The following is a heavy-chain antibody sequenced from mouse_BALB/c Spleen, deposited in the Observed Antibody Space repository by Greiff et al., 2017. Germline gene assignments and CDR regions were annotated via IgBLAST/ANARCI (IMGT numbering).Heavy chain of an antibody. V-gene: IGHV5-6-4*01. CDR2: ISSGGSYT. CDR3: TNTVVATDYYAMDY. CDR1: GFAFSSYD. D-gene: IGHD1-1*01. J-gene: IGHJ4*01. Sequence: EVMLVESGGGLVKPGGSLKLSCAASGFAFSSYDMSWVRQTPEKRLEWVATISSGGSYTYYPDSVKGRFTISRDNAKNTLYLQMSSLKSEDTAMYYCTNTVVATDYYAMDYWGQGTSVTVSS.